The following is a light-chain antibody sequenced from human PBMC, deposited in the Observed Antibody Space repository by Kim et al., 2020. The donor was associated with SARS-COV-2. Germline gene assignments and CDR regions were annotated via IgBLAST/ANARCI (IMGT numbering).Light chain of an antibody. Sequence: GHRVTISGSGASSNIGPNFVYWYQQFSGAAPKLLIFRNDHRSSGVPDRVSGSKSGTSSSLAISGLRSDDEADYHCATGYDSLSGWVFGRGTQLTVL. CDR3: ATGYDSLSGWV. CDR2: RND. V-gene: IGLV1-47*01. J-gene: IGLJ3*02. CDR1: SSNIGPNF.